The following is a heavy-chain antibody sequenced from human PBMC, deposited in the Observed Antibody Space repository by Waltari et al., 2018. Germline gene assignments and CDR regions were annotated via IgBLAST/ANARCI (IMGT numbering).Heavy chain of an antibody. CDR1: GFTFSSHW. CDR3: VRDSSGTY. Sequence: EVELLESGGGLVQPGGSLRLSCAASGFTFSSHWMYWVRQTPGKGRVWVSGINSDGSSTSYADSVKGRVTISRDNAKNTLYLQMNSLRAEDTAVYYCVRDSSGTYWGQGTQVTVSS. V-gene: IGHV3-74*01. J-gene: IGHJ4*02. D-gene: IGHD3-22*01. CDR2: INSDGSST.